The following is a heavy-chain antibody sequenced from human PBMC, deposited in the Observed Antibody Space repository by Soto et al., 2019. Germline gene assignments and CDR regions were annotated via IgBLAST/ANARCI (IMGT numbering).Heavy chain of an antibody. CDR2: IYWNDDK. V-gene: IGHV2-5*01. CDR1: GVSLSTSGVG. Sequence: SGPTLVNPTQTLTLTCTFSGVSLSTSGVGVGWIRQPPGKALEWLALIYWNDDKRYSPSLKSRLTITKDTSKNQVVLTMTNMYPVDTATYYCAPRRRANYDSSGYGTSGFDPWGQGTLVTVSS. CDR3: APRRRANYDSSGYGTSGFDP. J-gene: IGHJ5*02. D-gene: IGHD3-22*01.